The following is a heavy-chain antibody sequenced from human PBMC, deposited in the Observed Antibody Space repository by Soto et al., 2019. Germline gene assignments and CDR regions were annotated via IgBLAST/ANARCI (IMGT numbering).Heavy chain of an antibody. J-gene: IGHJ4*02. CDR3: ARHRPTVTSFDY. CDR2: IYYSGST. D-gene: IGHD4-17*01. CDR1: GGSISSSSYY. Sequence: PSETLSLTCTVSGGSISSSSYYWGWIRQPPGKGLEWIGSIYYSGSTYYNPSLKSRVTISVDTSKNQFSLKLTSVIAADTAVYSCARHRPTVTSFDYWGQGTLVTVSS. V-gene: IGHV4-39*01.